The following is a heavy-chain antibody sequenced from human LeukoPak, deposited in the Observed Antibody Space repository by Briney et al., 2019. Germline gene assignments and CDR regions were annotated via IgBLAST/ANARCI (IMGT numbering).Heavy chain of an antibody. J-gene: IGHJ4*02. D-gene: IGHD3-10*01. Sequence: TGGSLRLSCAASGFTFSSYGMSWVRQAPGKGLEWVSGISDSGGRTYYADSVKGRFTISRDNSKNTLYLQMNSLRAEDTAVYYCAKGLSSGTYYNTFDYWGQGTLVPVSS. CDR3: AKGLSSGTYYNTFDY. CDR2: ISDSGGRT. CDR1: GFTFSSYG. V-gene: IGHV3-23*01.